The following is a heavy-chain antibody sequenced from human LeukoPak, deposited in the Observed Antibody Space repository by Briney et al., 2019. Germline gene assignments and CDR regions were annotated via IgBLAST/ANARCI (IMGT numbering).Heavy chain of an antibody. CDR2: ISYGSATI. D-gene: IGHD1-1*01. V-gene: IGHV3-48*02. CDR3: ASPTAGTYYFDS. J-gene: IGHJ4*02. CDR1: GFTFSGYS. Sequence: PGGSLRLSCAASGFTFSGYSMNWVRQAPGKGLEWVSYISYGSATIYYADSVKGRFTISRGNAKNSLYLQMNNLRDEDTAVYYCASPTAGTYYFDSWGQGTLVTVSS.